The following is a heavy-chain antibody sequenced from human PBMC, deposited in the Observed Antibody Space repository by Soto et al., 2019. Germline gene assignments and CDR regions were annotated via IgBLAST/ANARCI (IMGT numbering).Heavy chain of an antibody. CDR3: ARTFDYYGMDV. J-gene: IGHJ6*02. Sequence: SETLSLTCAVSGYSIASGYYWAWIRQSPGKGLEWIGSIYHAGSVYYNPSLNSRVAVSLDTSKNHFSLKLTSVTAADAAVYYCARTFDYYGMDVWGQGTTVTVSS. CDR1: GYSIASGYY. CDR2: IYHAGSV. V-gene: IGHV4-38-2*01.